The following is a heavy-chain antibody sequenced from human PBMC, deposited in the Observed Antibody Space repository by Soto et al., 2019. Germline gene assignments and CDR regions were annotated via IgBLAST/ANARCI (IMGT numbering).Heavy chain of an antibody. D-gene: IGHD2-15*01. Sequence: QVQLQESGPGLVKPSQTLSLTCTVSGGSISSGGYYWSWIRQHPGKGLEWIGYIYYSGSTYYNPSLKSRVTISVDTSKNQCSLKLSSVTAADTAVYYCARRLVCSGGSCYYYYYGMDVWGQGTTVTVSS. V-gene: IGHV4-31*03. CDR1: GGSISSGGYY. J-gene: IGHJ6*02. CDR2: IYYSGST. CDR3: ARRLVCSGGSCYYYYYGMDV.